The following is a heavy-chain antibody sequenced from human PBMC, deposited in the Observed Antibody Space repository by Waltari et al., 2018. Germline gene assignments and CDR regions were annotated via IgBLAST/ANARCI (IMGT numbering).Heavy chain of an antibody. V-gene: IGHV3-7*01. Sequence: EVQLVESGGGLVQPGGSLGLSCAASGFTFSGYWMIWVRQAPGKGREWVANIKQDGSEKYYVDSVKGRFTISRDNAKNSLYLQMNSLRAEDTAVYYCARGGYYARHFDSWGQGTLVTVSS. CDR1: GFTFSGYW. CDR2: IKQDGSEK. CDR3: ARGGYYARHFDS. J-gene: IGHJ4*02. D-gene: IGHD3-3*01.